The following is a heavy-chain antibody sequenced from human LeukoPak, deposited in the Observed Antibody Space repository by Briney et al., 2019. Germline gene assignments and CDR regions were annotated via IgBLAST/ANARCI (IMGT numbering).Heavy chain of an antibody. D-gene: IGHD3-10*01. J-gene: IGHJ4*02. Sequence: GGSLRLSCAASGFTFSSYGMHWVRQAPGKGLEWVAFIRYDGSNKYYADSVKGRFTISRDNSKNTLYLQMNSLRAEDTAVYYCATKRSLLLWFGELLSLDYWGQGTLVTVSS. V-gene: IGHV3-30*02. CDR2: IRYDGSNK. CDR3: ATKRSLLLWFGELLSLDY. CDR1: GFTFSSYG.